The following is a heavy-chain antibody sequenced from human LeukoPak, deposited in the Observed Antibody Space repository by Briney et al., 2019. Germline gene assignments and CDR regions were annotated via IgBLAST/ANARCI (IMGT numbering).Heavy chain of an antibody. V-gene: IGHV4-59*01. CDR1: GASTSDYY. Sequence: SETLSLTCTIFGASTSDYYWSWVRQPPGKGLEWIGYIHHTGSFDYNPSLNSRATISLDTSKNQFSLKLTSVTAAATAVYYCTRGHWALDCWGQGPLVTVSS. CDR2: IHHTGSF. J-gene: IGHJ4*02. D-gene: IGHD3-16*01. CDR3: TRGHWALDC.